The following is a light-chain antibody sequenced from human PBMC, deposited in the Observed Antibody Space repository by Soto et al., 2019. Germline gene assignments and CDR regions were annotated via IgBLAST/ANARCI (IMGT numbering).Light chain of an antibody. CDR3: QQSYSTPVLT. V-gene: IGKV1-39*01. CDR1: QSISTY. Sequence: DIPMTQSPSSLSASVGDRVTITCRASQSISTYLNWYQQKPGKAPELLIYAASSLQSGVPSRFSGSGSGTDFTLTISGLQPEDIATYYCQQSYSTPVLTFGGGTKVEIK. CDR2: AAS. J-gene: IGKJ4*01.